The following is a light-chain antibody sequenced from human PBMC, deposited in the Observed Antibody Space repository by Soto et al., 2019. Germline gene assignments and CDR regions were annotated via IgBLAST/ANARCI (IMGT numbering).Light chain of an antibody. J-gene: IGKJ1*01. CDR2: KAS. Sequence: DIQMTQSPSTLSASVGDRVTITCRASQSVSRWLAWYQQKPGKAPKPLIYKASTLESGVPSRFSGSGSGTEFTLAISSLQPDDSASYYCQQYNDNWTFGQGTKVDIK. V-gene: IGKV1-5*03. CDR3: QQYNDNWT. CDR1: QSVSRW.